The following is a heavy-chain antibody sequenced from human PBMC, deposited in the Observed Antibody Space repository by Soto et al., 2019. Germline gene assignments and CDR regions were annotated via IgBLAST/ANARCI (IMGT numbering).Heavy chain of an antibody. Sequence: GGSLRLSCAASGFTFSSYSMNWVRQAPGKGLEWVSYISSSSSTIYYADSVKGRFTISRDNAKNSLYLQMNSLRDEDTAVYYCARDLTLFDYYGMDVWGQGTTVTVSS. D-gene: IGHD2-21*01. CDR2: ISSSSSTI. J-gene: IGHJ6*02. CDR3: ARDLTLFDYYGMDV. V-gene: IGHV3-48*02. CDR1: GFTFSSYS.